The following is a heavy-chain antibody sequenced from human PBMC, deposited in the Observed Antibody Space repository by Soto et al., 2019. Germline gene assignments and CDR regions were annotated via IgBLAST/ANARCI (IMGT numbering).Heavy chain of an antibody. CDR1: GGTFSSYA. CDR2: IIPIFGTA. Sequence: QVQLVQSGAEVKKPGSSVKVSCKASGGTFSSYAISGVRQAPGQGLEWMGGIIPIFGTANYAQKFQGRVTITADESTSTAYMELSSLRSEDTAVYYCASENAGEQWPPLFDYWGQGTLVTVSS. D-gene: IGHD6-19*01. V-gene: IGHV1-69*01. J-gene: IGHJ4*02. CDR3: ASENAGEQWPPLFDY.